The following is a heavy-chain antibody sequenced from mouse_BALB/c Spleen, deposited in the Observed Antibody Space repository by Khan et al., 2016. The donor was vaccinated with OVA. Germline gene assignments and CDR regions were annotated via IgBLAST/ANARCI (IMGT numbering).Heavy chain of an antibody. CDR3: ARRGGNYRFAY. V-gene: IGHV1S137*01. Sequence: QVQLQQSGAELVRPGVSVKISCKGSGYTFTDFSMHWVKQSHAKSLEWIGVISTYYGDSIYNQKFKGKATMTVDKSSSTAYMELARLTSEDSAIYYCARRGGNYRFAYWGQGTLVTVSA. CDR2: ISTYYGDS. D-gene: IGHD2-1*01. CDR1: GYTFTDFS. J-gene: IGHJ3*01.